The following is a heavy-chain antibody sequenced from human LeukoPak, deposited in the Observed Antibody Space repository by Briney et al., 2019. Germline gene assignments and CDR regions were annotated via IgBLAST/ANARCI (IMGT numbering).Heavy chain of an antibody. V-gene: IGHV4-34*01. CDR3: ARGRWSSSSIDY. Sequence: PSETLSLTCAVYGGSFSGYYWSWIRQPPGKGLEWIGEINHSGSTNYNPSLKSRVTISVDTSKNQFSLKLSSVTAADTAVYYCARGRWSSSSIDYWGQGTLVTFSS. CDR2: INHSGST. D-gene: IGHD6-6*01. J-gene: IGHJ4*02. CDR1: GGSFSGYY.